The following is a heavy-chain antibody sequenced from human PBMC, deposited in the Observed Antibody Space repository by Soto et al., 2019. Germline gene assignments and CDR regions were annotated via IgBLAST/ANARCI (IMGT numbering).Heavy chain of an antibody. CDR1: GFTFSSYA. CDR2: VSRAGTYT. D-gene: IGHD3-16*01. CDR3: VEYTLTADLGKS. Sequence: EVQLLESGGDVVRPGGSLRLSCAASGFTFSSYAMGWVRQAPGKGLEWVAGVSRAGTYTFYADSVRGRFSISRDNYRDTVDLYMNALRVDDTAVYFCVEYTLTADLGKSWGQGTLVSVSS. V-gene: IGHV3-23*01. J-gene: IGHJ5*02.